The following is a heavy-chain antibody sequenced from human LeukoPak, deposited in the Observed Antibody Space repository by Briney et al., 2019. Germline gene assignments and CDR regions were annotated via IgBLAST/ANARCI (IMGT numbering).Heavy chain of an antibody. CDR1: GFTFTTYG. CDR3: AKDSYYDYVWGSYRYTNQFDY. CDR2: IGGSGTRT. J-gene: IGHJ4*02. V-gene: IGHV3-23*01. D-gene: IGHD3-16*02. Sequence: GGSLRLSCSASGFTFTTYGMNWVRQAPGKGLEWVSGIGGSGTRTYYADSVKGRFTISRDNSKNTLYLQMNSLRVEDTAVYYCAKDSYYDYVWGSYRYTNQFDYWGQGTLVTVSS.